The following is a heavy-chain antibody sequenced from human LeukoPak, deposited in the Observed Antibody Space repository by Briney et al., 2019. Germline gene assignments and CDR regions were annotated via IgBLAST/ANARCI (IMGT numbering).Heavy chain of an antibody. CDR2: ISYDGSNK. J-gene: IGHJ4*02. V-gene: IGHV3-30*18. D-gene: IGHD1-26*01. CDR1: GFTFSSYG. CDR3: AKGEIVGATRGYFDY. Sequence: GGSLRLSCAASGFTFSSYGMHWVRQAPGKGLEWVAVISYDGSNKYYADSVKGRFTISRDNSKNTLYLQMNSLRAEDTAVYYCAKGEIVGATRGYFDYWGQGTLVTVSS.